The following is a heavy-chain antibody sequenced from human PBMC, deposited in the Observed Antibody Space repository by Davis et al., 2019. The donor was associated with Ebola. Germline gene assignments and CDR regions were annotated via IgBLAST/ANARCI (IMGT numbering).Heavy chain of an antibody. CDR2: IWYDGSNK. V-gene: IGHV3-33*08. CDR1: GFTFSSYA. CDR3: ASGDGRGNSYDMDV. Sequence: GESLKISCAASGFTFSSYAMHWVRQAPGKGLEWVAVIWYDGSNKYYADSVKGRFTISRDNSKNTLYLQMNSLRAEDTALYYCASGDGRGNSYDMDVWGQGTTVTVSS. D-gene: IGHD4-23*01. J-gene: IGHJ6*02.